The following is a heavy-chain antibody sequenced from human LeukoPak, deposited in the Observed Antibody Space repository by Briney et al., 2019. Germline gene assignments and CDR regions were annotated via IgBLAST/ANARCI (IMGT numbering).Heavy chain of an antibody. D-gene: IGHD1-26*01. CDR3: AKDGGGTDFDY. CDR2: ISYDGSNE. Sequence: PGRSLRLSCAVSGFTFSRKGMHWVRQAPGKGLEWVTFISYDGSNEYYADSVKGRFTIYRDNSKNTLYLQMNSLRAEDTAVYYCAKDGGGTDFDYWGQGTLVTVSS. J-gene: IGHJ4*02. V-gene: IGHV3-30*18. CDR1: GFTFSRKG.